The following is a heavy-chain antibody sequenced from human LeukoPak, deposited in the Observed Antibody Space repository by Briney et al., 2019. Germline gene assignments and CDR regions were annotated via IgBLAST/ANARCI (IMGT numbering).Heavy chain of an antibody. D-gene: IGHD5-18*01. Sequence: GGSLRLSCAASRFTFSSYAMSWVRQAPGKGLEWVSAISGSGGSTYYADSVKGRFTISRDNSKNTLYLQMNSLRAEDTAVYYCAKDRGTAMVKYYYGMDVWGKGTTVTVSS. V-gene: IGHV3-23*01. CDR1: RFTFSSYA. CDR2: ISGSGGST. J-gene: IGHJ6*04. CDR3: AKDRGTAMVKYYYGMDV.